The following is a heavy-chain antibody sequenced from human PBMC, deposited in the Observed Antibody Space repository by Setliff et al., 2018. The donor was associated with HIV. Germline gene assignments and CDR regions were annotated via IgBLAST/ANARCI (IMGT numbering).Heavy chain of an antibody. CDR1: GFIFSSYA. CDR2: MSYDGNNK. Sequence: PGGSLRLSCAASGFIFSSYAMHWVRQAPGKGLEWVAVMSYDGNNKYYADSVKGRFTISRDNAKNSLYLQMNSLRAEYTAVYYCARAGVYYDSSGYCIDYWGQGTLVTVSS. CDR3: ARAGVYYDSSGYCIDY. D-gene: IGHD3-22*01. J-gene: IGHJ4*02. V-gene: IGHV3-30*07.